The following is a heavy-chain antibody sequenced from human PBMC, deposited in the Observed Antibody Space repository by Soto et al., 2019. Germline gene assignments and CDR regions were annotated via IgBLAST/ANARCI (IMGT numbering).Heavy chain of an antibody. V-gene: IGHV1-69*06. D-gene: IGHD6-6*01. J-gene: IGHJ5*02. CDR3: ARDKYSRSSDWFDP. CDR2: IIPIFVTA. Sequence: QVQLVQSGAEVKKPGSSVKVSCKASGGTFSSYAISWVRQAPGQGLEWMGGIIPIFVTANYAQKLQGRVTITAEKSTSIAYMELSSLRSEDMAVYYCARDKYSRSSDWFDPWGQGTLVTVSS. CDR1: GGTFSSYA.